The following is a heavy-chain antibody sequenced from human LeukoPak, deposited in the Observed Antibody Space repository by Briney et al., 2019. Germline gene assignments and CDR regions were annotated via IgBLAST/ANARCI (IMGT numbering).Heavy chain of an antibody. CDR1: GFTFDDYA. CDR3: AKEYGSGSY. J-gene: IGHJ4*02. D-gene: IGHD3-10*01. V-gene: IGHV3-9*01. Sequence: TGGSLRLSCAASGFTFDDYAMHWVRQAPGKGLEWVSGISWNSGSIGYADSVKGRFTISRDNAKNSLYLQMNSLRAEDTALYYCAKEYGSGSYRGQGTLVTVSS. CDR2: ISWNSGSI.